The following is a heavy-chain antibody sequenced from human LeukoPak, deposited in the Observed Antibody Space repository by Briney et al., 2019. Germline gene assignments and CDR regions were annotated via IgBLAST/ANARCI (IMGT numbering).Heavy chain of an antibody. CDR1: GGSISSGSYY. J-gene: IGHJ5*02. D-gene: IGHD6-19*01. CDR2: IYTSGRT. CDR3: ARDGAVAGTFLDDNWFDP. V-gene: IGHV4-61*02. Sequence: SETLSLTCTVSGGSISSGSYYWSWIRQPAGKGLEWIGRIYTSGRTNYNPSLKSRVTISVDTSKNQFSLKLNSVTAADTAVYYCARDGAVAGTFLDDNWFDPWGQGTLVTVSS.